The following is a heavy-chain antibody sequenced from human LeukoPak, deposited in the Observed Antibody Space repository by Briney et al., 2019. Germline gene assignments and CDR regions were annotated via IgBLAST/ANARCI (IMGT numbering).Heavy chain of an antibody. CDR3: ARGGGSSTSCFRCGLDP. V-gene: IGHV1-3*03. J-gene: IGHJ5*02. Sequence: ASVKVSCKASGYTFTSYAMHWVRQAPGQRLEWMGWINAGNGNTKYSQEFQGRVTITRDTSASTAYMELSSLRSEDTAVYYCARGGGSSTSCFRCGLDPWGQGTLVTVSS. D-gene: IGHD2-2*01. CDR1: GYTFTSYA. CDR2: INAGNGNT.